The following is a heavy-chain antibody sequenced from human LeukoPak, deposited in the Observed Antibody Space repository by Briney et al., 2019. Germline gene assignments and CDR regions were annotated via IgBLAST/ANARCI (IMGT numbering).Heavy chain of an antibody. CDR1: GGTFSSYA. V-gene: IGHV1-8*02. CDR3: ARGRRGSGWYLVY. Sequence: GASVKVSCKASGGTFSSYAISWVRPAPGQGLEWMGWMNPNSGNTGYAQKFQGRVTMTRNTSISTAYMELSSLRSEDTAVYYCARGRRGSGWYLVYWGQGTLVTVSS. D-gene: IGHD6-19*01. CDR2: MNPNSGNT. J-gene: IGHJ4*02.